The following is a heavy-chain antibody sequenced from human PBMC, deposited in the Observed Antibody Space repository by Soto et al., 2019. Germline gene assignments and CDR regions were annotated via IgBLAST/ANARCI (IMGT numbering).Heavy chain of an antibody. V-gene: IGHV4-59*01. CDR2: MYNTGST. Sequence: LSLTCTVSGGSISRSYWSWIRQPPGKGLEWIGYMYNTGSTVYNPPFKSRVTISVDTSKNQFSLKLNSVTAADTAVYYCAKVLGQGTIPDYWGQGTLVTVSS. CDR1: GGSISRSY. CDR3: AKVLGQGTIPDY. J-gene: IGHJ4*02. D-gene: IGHD3-10*01.